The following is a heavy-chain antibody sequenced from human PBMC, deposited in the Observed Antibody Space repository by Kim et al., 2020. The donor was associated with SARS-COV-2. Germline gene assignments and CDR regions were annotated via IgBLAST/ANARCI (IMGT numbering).Heavy chain of an antibody. CDR3: AKRSGYFDY. J-gene: IGHJ4*02. V-gene: IGHV3-23*01. Sequence: RTYDPTSGKDRFTISRDNPKKTLYLQMNSLRAEATAVYYCAKRSGYFDYWGQGTLVTVSS. CDR2: RT.